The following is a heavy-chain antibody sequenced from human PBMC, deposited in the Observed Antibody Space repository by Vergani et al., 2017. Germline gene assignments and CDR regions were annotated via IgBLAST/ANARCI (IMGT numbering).Heavy chain of an antibody. D-gene: IGHD6-13*01. V-gene: IGHV4-59*01. Sequence: QVQLQESGPGLVKPSETLSLTCTVFGGSISSYYWSWIRQPPGKGLQWIGYIYYSGGTNYIPSLKSRVTISVDTSKNQFSLKLRSVTAAGTAVYHCARGRYSSSWSGSNYYGMDVWGQGSTVTVSS. CDR1: GGSISSYY. CDR2: IYYSGGT. CDR3: ARGRYSSSWSGSNYYGMDV. J-gene: IGHJ6*02.